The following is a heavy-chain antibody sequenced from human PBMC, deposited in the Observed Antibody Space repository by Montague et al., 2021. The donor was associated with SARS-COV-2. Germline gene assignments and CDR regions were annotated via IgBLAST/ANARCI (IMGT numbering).Heavy chain of an antibody. CDR3: ARHGRFSVIVNTPRGAFDX. D-gene: IGHD3-22*01. V-gene: IGHV4-59*08. Sequence: SETLSLTCTVSGGSISSYYWSWIRQPPGKGLEWIGYISYSGSTNYNPSLKSRVTMSVVTSKNHFSLKLNSVTAADTAVYYCARHGRFSVIVNTPRGAFDXWGQGTMVTVSS. J-gene: IGHJ3*02. CDR1: GGSISSYY. CDR2: ISYSGST.